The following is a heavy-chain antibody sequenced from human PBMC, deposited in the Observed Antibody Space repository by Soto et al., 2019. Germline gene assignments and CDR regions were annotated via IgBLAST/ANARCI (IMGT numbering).Heavy chain of an antibody. CDR1: GYTFTSYY. V-gene: IGHV1-46*01. Sequence: GASGKVSCKASGYTFTSYYMHWVRQAPGQGLEWMGIINPSGGSTSYAQKFQGRVTMTRDTSTSTAYMELSSLRSEDTAVYYCARSYYYGSGSYFFDYWGQGTLVTVSS. CDR3: ARSYYYGSGSYFFDY. D-gene: IGHD3-10*01. J-gene: IGHJ4*02. CDR2: INPSGGST.